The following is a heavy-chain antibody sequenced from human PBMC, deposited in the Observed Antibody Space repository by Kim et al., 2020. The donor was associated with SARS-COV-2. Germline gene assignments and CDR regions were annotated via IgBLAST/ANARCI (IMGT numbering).Heavy chain of an antibody. CDR2: ISSDENKR. V-gene: IGHV3-30*03. Sequence: GGSLRLSCEVSGLNFRNYGMHWVRQAPGKGLEWVAVISSDENKRYYVDSVKGRFTISRDNSKNTVYLQMNSLRPEDTAVYYCTRRKHTNGEDNWGQGTLVIVSS. CDR1: GLNFRNYG. CDR3: TRRKHTNGEDN. D-gene: IGHD2-8*01. J-gene: IGHJ4*02.